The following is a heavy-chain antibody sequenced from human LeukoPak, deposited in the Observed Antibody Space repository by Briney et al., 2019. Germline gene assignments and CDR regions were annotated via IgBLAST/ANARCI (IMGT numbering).Heavy chain of an antibody. Sequence: PSQTLSLTCTVSSGSISSGSYYWGWIRQPAGKGLEWIGRIYTSGNTNYNPSLKSRVTISVDTSKNQFSLKLSPVTPADPAVYYFARGLVDIGVVVGALTEPYYFDLWGQGTLVTVSS. V-gene: IGHV4-61*02. D-gene: IGHD2-15*01. CDR2: IYTSGNT. J-gene: IGHJ4*02. CDR1: SGSISSGSYY. CDR3: ARGLVDIGVVVGALTEPYYFDL.